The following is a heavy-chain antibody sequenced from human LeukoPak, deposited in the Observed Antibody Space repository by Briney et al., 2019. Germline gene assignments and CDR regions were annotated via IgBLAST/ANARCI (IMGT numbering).Heavy chain of an antibody. J-gene: IGHJ4*02. D-gene: IGHD3-10*01. Sequence: GRSLRLSCAASGFTFSSYAMHWVRQAPGKGLEWVAVISYDGSNKYYADSVKGRFTISRDNSKNTLYLQMNSLRAEDTAVYYCAKDPYYYGSGSQVPDYWGQGTLVTVSS. CDR1: GFTFSSYA. V-gene: IGHV3-30-3*01. CDR3: AKDPYYYGSGSQVPDY. CDR2: ISYDGSNK.